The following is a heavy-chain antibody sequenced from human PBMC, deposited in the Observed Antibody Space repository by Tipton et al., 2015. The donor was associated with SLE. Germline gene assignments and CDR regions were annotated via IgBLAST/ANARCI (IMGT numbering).Heavy chain of an antibody. CDR3: AKGAEYSGSWSGALSPSNWFDP. V-gene: IGHV3-23*01. J-gene: IGHJ5*02. CDR2: IGGGDYSA. CDR1: GFAFSSYA. D-gene: IGHD1-26*01. Sequence: SLRLSCAASGFAFSSYAMNWVRQAPGKGLEWVSIIGGGDYSAYYTDSAKGRFTISRDNSKSTLYLQLNFLRVEDTAVYYCAKGAEYSGSWSGALSPSNWFDPWGQGTLVSVSS.